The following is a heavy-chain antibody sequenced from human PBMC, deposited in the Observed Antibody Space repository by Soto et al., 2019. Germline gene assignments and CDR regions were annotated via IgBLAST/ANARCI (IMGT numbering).Heavy chain of an antibody. CDR2: IYYSGST. D-gene: IGHD6-6*01. Sequence: SEARSLTCTVSGGSISSYYWSGIRQPPGKGLEWIGYIYYSGSTNYNPSLKSRGTISVDTSKNQFSLKLSSVTAADTAVYYCARFHIVTRLLMYHYDSWGQGSLVT. J-gene: IGHJ4*02. CDR3: ARFHIVTRLLMYHYDS. CDR1: GGSISSYY. V-gene: IGHV4-59*08.